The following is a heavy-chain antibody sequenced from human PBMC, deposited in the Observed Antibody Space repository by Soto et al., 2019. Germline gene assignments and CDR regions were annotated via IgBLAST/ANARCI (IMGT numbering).Heavy chain of an antibody. D-gene: IGHD1-20*01. J-gene: IGHJ4*02. CDR3: ARDYPYKIAF. V-gene: IGHV4-59*01. CDR2: VYYSGIV. Sequence: LETLSLSCTVSGSSMNNDYWSWVRQPPGKRLEWIGYVYYSGIVNYNPSLRSRVTMSVDTSKNKFSLRLTSVTAVDTAVYYCARDYPYKIAFWGQGTQVTVSS. CDR1: GSSMNNDY.